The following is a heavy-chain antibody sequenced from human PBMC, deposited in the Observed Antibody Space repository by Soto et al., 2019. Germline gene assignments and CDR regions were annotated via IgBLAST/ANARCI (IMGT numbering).Heavy chain of an antibody. J-gene: IGHJ2*01. D-gene: IGHD4-17*01. Sequence: SETLSLTCTVSGGSISSYYWSWIRQPAGKGLEWIGRIYTSGSTNYNPSLKSRVTMSVDTSKNQFSLKLSSVTAADTAVYYCARVHGYGDYWTDWYFDLWGRGTLVTVS. CDR3: ARVHGYGDYWTDWYFDL. CDR2: IYTSGST. V-gene: IGHV4-4*07. CDR1: GGSISSYY.